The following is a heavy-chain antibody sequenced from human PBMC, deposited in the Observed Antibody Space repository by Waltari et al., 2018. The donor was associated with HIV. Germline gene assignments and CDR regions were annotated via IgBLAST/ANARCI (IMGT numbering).Heavy chain of an antibody. CDR1: GGSISSSSYY. CDR2: IYYSGST. V-gene: IGHV4-39*01. Sequence: QLQLQESGPGLVKPSETLSLTCTVSGGSISSSSYYWGWIRQPPGKGLEWIGSIYYSGSTYYNPSLKSRVTISVDTSKNQFSLKLSSVTAADTAVYYCARHPYGDIVATEYYFDYWGQGTLVTVSS. CDR3: ARHPYGDIVATEYYFDY. J-gene: IGHJ4*02. D-gene: IGHD5-12*01.